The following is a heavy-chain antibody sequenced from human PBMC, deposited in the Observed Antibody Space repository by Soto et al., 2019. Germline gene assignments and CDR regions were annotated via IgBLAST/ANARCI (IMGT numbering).Heavy chain of an antibody. CDR2: ISGSGGST. V-gene: IGHV3-23*01. Sequence: GGSLRLSCAASGFTFSSYAMSWVRQAPGKGLEWVSAISGSGGSTYYADSVKGRFTISRDNSKNTRYLQMNGLRAEDTAVYYCATLLQWLPHDYYYYYMDVWGKGTTVTVSS. CDR3: ATLLQWLPHDYYYYYMDV. D-gene: IGHD6-19*01. CDR1: GFTFSSYA. J-gene: IGHJ6*03.